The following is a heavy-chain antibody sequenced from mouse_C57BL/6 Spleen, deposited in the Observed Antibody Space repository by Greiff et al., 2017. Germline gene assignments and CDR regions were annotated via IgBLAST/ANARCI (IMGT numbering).Heavy chain of an antibody. CDR1: GYAFTNYL. V-gene: IGHV1-54*01. D-gene: IGHD3-3*01. CDR2: INPGSGGT. CDR3: ARGLGFDY. J-gene: IGHJ2*01. Sequence: QVQLQQSGAELVRPGTSVKVSCKASGYAFTNYLIEWVKQRPGQGLEWIGVINPGSGGTNYNEKFKGKATLTADKSSSTAYMQLSSLTSEDSAVYFCARGLGFDYWGQGTTLTVSS.